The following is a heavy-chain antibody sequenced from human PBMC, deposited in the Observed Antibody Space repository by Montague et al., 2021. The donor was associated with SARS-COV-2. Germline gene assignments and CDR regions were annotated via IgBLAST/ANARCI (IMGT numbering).Heavy chain of an antibody. D-gene: IGHD3-3*01. Sequence: SETLSLTCTVSGGSISSYYWNWIRETPGKGLEWIGYIYYSGTTNYNPSLKSRVTISLDTPKNQFSLNLNSVTAADTAIYYCARDQAAKISFKGAFDIWGQGRWVTVSS. CDR1: GGSISSYY. CDR2: IYYSGTT. V-gene: IGHV4-59*12. CDR3: ARDQAAKISFKGAFDI. J-gene: IGHJ3*02.